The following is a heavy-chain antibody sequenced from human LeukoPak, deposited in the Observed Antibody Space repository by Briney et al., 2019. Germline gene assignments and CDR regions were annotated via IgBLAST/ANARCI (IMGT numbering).Heavy chain of an antibody. D-gene: IGHD1-26*01. J-gene: IGHJ4*02. V-gene: IGHV3-30-3*01. Sequence: PGGSLRLSCAASGFTFSSYAMHWVRQAPGKGLEWVAVISYDGSNKYYADSVKGRFTISRDNSKNTLYLQMNSLRAEDTAVYYCARDLGGSYYYFDYWGQGTLVTVSS. CDR1: GFTFSSYA. CDR2: ISYDGSNK. CDR3: ARDLGGSYYYFDY.